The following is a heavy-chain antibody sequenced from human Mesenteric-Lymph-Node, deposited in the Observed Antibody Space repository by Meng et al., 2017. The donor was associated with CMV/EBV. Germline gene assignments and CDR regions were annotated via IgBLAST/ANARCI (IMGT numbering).Heavy chain of an antibody. D-gene: IGHD2-15*01. CDR2: ITWNSGRT. CDR1: GFTFDDYA. V-gene: IGHV3-9*01. CDR3: AKGVDYYYYGMDV. J-gene: IGHJ6*02. Sequence: GGSLRLSCAASGFTFDDYAMHWVRQTPGKGLEWASGITWNSGRTGYADSVKGRFTISRDNAKNSLYLQMNSLRVEDTALYYCAKGVDYYYYGMDVWGQGTTVTVSS.